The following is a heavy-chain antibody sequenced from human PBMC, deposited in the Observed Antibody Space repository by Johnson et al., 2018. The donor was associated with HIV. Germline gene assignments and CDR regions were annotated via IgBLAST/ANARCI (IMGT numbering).Heavy chain of an antibody. Sequence: VQLMESGGGLVQPGGSLTLSCAASGFTFSSYAMHWVRQAPGKGLEYVSAISSNGGSTYYANSVKGRFTISRDNSKNTLYLQMGSLRAEDMAVYYCAKEYFDIWGPGTMVTVSS. J-gene: IGHJ3*02. CDR3: AKEYFDI. CDR1: GFTFSSYA. V-gene: IGHV3-64*01. CDR2: ISSNGGST.